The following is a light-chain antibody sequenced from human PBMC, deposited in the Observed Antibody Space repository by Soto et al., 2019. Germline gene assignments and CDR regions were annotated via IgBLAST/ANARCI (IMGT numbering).Light chain of an antibody. CDR2: TNN. CDR3: VSWDDSLSGLV. J-gene: IGLJ1*01. CDR1: NSNIGTNT. Sequence: QSALTQPPSASATPGQRVTISCSGSNSNIGTNTVNWYQQLPGTAPRLLIYTNNQRPSGVPQRFSGSKTGTSASLAISGLRSEDEADYYCVSWDDSLSGLVFGTGTKVTVL. V-gene: IGLV1-44*01.